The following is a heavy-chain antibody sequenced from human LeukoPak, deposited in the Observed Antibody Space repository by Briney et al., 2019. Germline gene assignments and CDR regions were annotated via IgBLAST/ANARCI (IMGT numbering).Heavy chain of an antibody. J-gene: IGHJ4*02. CDR3: VRSLRSADF. Sequence: GGSLRLSCAASGFSFSNYWMHWVRQAPGKGLVWVSRISSDGSDTIYADSVKGRFTMSRDNAKNTLYLQMDSLRPEDTAVYYCVRSLRSADFWGQGTLVTVSS. CDR1: GFSFSNYW. CDR2: ISSDGSDT. V-gene: IGHV3-74*01.